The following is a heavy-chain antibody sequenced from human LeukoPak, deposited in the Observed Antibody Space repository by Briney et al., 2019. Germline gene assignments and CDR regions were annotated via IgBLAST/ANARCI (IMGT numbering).Heavy chain of an antibody. CDR2: INHKGLT. J-gene: IGHJ4*02. V-gene: IGHV4-34*01. CDR3: ASARFDY. CDR1: GASFIANY. Sequence: SETLSLTCAVSGASFIANYWTWIRQPPGKGLEWVGEINHKGLTNYNPSLKSRVSISVDTSKNQFSLKLNSVTVADTAVYFCASARFDYWGRGALVTVSS.